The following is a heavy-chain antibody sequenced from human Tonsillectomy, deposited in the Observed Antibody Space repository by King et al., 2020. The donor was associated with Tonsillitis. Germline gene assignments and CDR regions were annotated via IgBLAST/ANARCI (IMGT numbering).Heavy chain of an antibody. Sequence: QLQESGPGLVKPSETLSLTCTVSGGSISSYYWSWIRQPPGKGLEWIGYIYYSGGTNYNPPLKSRVTISVDTSKNQFSLKLSSVTAADTAVYYCARENWNAGSEYYFDYWGQGTLVTVSS. D-gene: IGHD1-1*01. V-gene: IGHV4-59*01. CDR2: IYYSGGT. CDR1: GGSISSYY. CDR3: ARENWNAGSEYYFDY. J-gene: IGHJ4*02.